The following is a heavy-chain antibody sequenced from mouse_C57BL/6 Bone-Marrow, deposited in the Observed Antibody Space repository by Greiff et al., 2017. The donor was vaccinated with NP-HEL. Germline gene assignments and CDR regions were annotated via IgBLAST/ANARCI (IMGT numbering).Heavy chain of an antibody. CDR2: IYPRSGNT. CDR1: GYTFTSYG. V-gene: IGHV1-81*01. CDR3: ARGGRGILYYAMDY. Sequence: VKLQQSGAELARPGASVKLSCKASGYTFTSYGISWVKQRTGQGLEWIGEIYPRSGNTYYNEKFKGKATLTADKSSSTAYMELRSLTSEDSAVYFCARGGRGILYYAMDYWGQGTSVTVSS. J-gene: IGHJ4*01. D-gene: IGHD2-14*01.